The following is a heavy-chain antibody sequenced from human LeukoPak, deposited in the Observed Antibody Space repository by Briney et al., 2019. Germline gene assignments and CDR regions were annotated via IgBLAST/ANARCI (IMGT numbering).Heavy chain of an antibody. CDR1: GGSFSSYY. D-gene: IGHD3-22*01. J-gene: IGHJ4*02. CDR2: IYYSGST. CDR3: ARDFLKTASPDYYDSSGWNYFDY. V-gene: IGHV4-39*07. Sequence: SETLSLTCAVYGGSFSSYYWGWIRQPPGKGLEWIGSIYYSGSTYYNPSLKSRVTISVDTSKNQFSLKLSSVTAADTAVYYCARDFLKTASPDYYDSSGWNYFDYWGQGTLVTVSS.